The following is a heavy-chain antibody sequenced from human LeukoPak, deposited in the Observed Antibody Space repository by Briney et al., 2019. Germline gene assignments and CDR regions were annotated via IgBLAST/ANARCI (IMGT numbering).Heavy chain of an antibody. V-gene: IGHV3-20*04. CDR3: ARDQFGVIIVTSQYYFDY. CDR1: GFTFDDYG. D-gene: IGHD3-3*01. Sequence: GGSLRLSCAASGFTFDDYGMSWVRQAPGKGLEWVSGINWNGGSTGYADSVKGRFTISRDNAKNSLYLQMKSLRAEDTALYYCARDQFGVIIVTSQYYFDYWGQGTLVTVSS. J-gene: IGHJ4*02. CDR2: INWNGGST.